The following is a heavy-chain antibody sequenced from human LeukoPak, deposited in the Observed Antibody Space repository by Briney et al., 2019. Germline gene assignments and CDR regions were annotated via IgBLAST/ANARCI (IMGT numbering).Heavy chain of an antibody. Sequence: SETLSLTCTVSGGSISSSSYYWGWIRQPPGKGLEWIGSIYYSGSTYYNPSPKSRVTISVDASKNQFSLKLSSVTAADTAVYYCARDGNSSWNNWFDPWGQGTLVTVSS. J-gene: IGHJ5*02. D-gene: IGHD6-13*01. CDR3: ARDGNSSWNNWFDP. CDR1: GGSISSSSYY. CDR2: IYYSGST. V-gene: IGHV4-39*07.